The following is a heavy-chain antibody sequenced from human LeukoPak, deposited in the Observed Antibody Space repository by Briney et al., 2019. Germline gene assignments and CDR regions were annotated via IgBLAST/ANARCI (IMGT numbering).Heavy chain of an antibody. D-gene: IGHD5-18*01. CDR3: ARLEGIQLWLYYYMDV. J-gene: IGHJ6*03. V-gene: IGHV4-39*01. Sequence: PSETLSLTCTVSGGSISSSSYYWGWIRQPPGTGLEWIGSIYYSGSTYYNPSLKSRVTISVDTSKNQFSLKLSSVTAADTAVYYCARLEGIQLWLYYYMDVWGKGTTVTVSS. CDR2: IYYSGST. CDR1: GGSISSSSYY.